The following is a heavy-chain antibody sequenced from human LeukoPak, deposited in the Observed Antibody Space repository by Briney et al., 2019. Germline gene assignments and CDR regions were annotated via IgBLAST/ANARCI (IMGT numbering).Heavy chain of an antibody. J-gene: IGHJ4*02. CDR2: IRDDGSNK. CDR1: GFTFSSHG. D-gene: IGHD2-2*01. V-gene: IGHV3-30*02. CDR3: AKLLVVPAAIDY. Sequence: GGSLRLSCAASGFTFSSHGMYWVRQAPGKGLEWVAFIRDDGSNKYYADSVKGRFTISRDNSKNTLYLQMNSLRAEDTAVYYCAKLLVVPAAIDYWGQGTLVTVSS.